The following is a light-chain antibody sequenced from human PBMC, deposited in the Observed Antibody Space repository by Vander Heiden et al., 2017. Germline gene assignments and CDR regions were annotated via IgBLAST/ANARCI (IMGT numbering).Light chain of an antibody. J-gene: IGKJ1*01. CDR1: QSLLHSNGYNY. CDR3: MQALQTPRT. Sequence: DIVMPQSTLSLPVTPGEPASLSCRSSQSLLHSNGYNYLDWYLQKPGQSPQLLIYLGSNRASGVPDRFSGSGSGTDFTLKISRVEAEDVGVYYCMQALQTPRTFGQGTKVEIK. CDR2: LGS. V-gene: IGKV2-28*01.